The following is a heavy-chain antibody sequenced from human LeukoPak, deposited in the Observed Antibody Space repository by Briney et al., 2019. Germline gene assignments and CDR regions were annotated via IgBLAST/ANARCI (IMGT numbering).Heavy chain of an antibody. CDR1: GYTFTGYY. V-gene: IGHV1-2*02. CDR2: INPNSGGT. J-gene: IGHJ3*02. Sequence: GASVKVSCKASGYTFTGYYMHWVRQAPGQGLEWMGWINPNSGGTNYAQKFQGRVTMTRDTSMSTAYMELSRLRSDDTAVYYCARDPRYNWNYSDAFDIWGQGTMVTVSS. D-gene: IGHD1-7*01. CDR3: ARDPRYNWNYSDAFDI.